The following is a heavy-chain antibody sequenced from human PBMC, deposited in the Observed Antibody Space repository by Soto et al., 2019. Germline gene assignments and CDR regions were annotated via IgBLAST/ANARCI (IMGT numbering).Heavy chain of an antibody. CDR2: IYWDDDK. Sequence: SGPTLVNPTQTLTLTCTFSGFSPSTSGVGVGWIRQPPGKALEWLTLIYWDDDKRYSPSLKSRLTITKDTSKNQVVLTMTNMDPVDTATYYCAHSRLVIYTRPIHYDSSGYLGGNWFDPWGQGTLVTVSS. J-gene: IGHJ5*02. CDR1: GFSPSTSGVG. CDR3: AHSRLVIYTRPIHYDSSGYLGGNWFDP. V-gene: IGHV2-5*02. D-gene: IGHD3-22*01.